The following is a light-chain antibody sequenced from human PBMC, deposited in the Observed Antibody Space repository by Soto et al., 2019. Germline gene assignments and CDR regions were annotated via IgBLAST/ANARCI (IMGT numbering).Light chain of an antibody. CDR2: NAS. CDR3: QQYNSSWVT. CDR1: QSISSW. Sequence: DIQMTQSPSTLSASVGDRVTITCRASQSISSWLAWYQHKPGKAPKLLIYNASSLESGVPSRFSGSGSGTEFTLTISSLQPADFATYYCQQYNSSWVTFGPGTKVDIK. V-gene: IGKV1-5*03. J-gene: IGKJ3*01.